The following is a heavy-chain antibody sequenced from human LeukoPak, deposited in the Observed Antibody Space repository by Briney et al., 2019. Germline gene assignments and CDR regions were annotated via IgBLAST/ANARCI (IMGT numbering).Heavy chain of an antibody. CDR2: IYYSGST. CDR3: AKEEGRYCSGGTCYSGS. V-gene: IGHV4-39*07. D-gene: IGHD2-15*01. CDR1: GGSISSSSYY. J-gene: IGHJ5*02. Sequence: PSETLSLTCTVSGGSISSSSYYWGWIRQPPGKGLEWIGSIYYSGSTYYNPSLKSRVTISVDTSKNQFSLKLSSVTAADTAVYYCAKEEGRYCSGGTCYSGSWGQGALVTVSS.